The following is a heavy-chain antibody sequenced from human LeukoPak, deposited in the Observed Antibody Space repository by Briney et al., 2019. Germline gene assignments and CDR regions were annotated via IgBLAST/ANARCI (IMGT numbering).Heavy chain of an antibody. CDR2: INAGNGNT. CDR3: ARDRQRSPKYSGSSKWFDP. Sequence: GASVKVSCKASGYTFTSYGISWVRQAPGQGLEWMGWINAGNGNTKYSQEFQGRVTITRDTSASTAYMELSSLRSEDMAVYYCARDRQRSPKYSGSSKWFDPWGQGTLVTVSS. V-gene: IGHV1-3*03. CDR1: GYTFTSYG. J-gene: IGHJ5*02. D-gene: IGHD1-26*01.